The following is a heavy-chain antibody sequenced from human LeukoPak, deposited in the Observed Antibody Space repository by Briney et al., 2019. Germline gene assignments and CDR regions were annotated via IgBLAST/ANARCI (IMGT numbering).Heavy chain of an antibody. CDR2: ISTYSGTT. D-gene: IGHD1-26*01. J-gene: IGHJ6*03. CDR3: ARSGGYYFYMDV. Sequence: ASVKVSCKASGYTFSNSGISWVRQAPGQGLEWMGWISTYSGTTNYAHNLQGRLTMTTDTSTSTAYMELRNLKSDETAVYYCARSGGYYFYMDVWGKGTTVTVSS. V-gene: IGHV1-18*01. CDR1: GYTFSNSG.